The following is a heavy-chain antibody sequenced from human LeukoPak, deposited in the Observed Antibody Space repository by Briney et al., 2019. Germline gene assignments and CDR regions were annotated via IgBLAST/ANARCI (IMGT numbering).Heavy chain of an antibody. V-gene: IGHV3-30-3*01. CDR1: GFMFSTYA. CDR2: ISYDGSNK. Sequence: PGRSLRLSCAASGFMFSTYAMHWVRQAPGKGLEWVAVISYDGSNKYYADSVKGRFTISRDNPKNTLYLQMNSLRAEDTAVYYCARVRTTGSYYGMDVWGQGTTVTASS. D-gene: IGHD3-10*01. CDR3: ARVRTTGSYYGMDV. J-gene: IGHJ6*02.